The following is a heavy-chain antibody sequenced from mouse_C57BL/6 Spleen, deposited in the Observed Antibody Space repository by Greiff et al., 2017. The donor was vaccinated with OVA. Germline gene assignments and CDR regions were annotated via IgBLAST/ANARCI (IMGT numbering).Heavy chain of an antibody. J-gene: IGHJ4*01. Sequence: QDQLQQPGAELVMPWASVKLSCKASGYTFTSYWMHWVKQRPGQGLEWIGEIDPSDSYTNYNQKFKGKSTLTVDKSSSTAYMQLSSLTSEDSAVYYCARYSYAMDYWGQGTSVTVSS. CDR2: IDPSDSYT. CDR3: ARYSYAMDY. V-gene: IGHV1-69*01. CDR1: GYTFTSYW.